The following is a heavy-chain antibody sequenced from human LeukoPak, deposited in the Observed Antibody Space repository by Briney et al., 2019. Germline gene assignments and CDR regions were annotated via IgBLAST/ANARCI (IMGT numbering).Heavy chain of an antibody. J-gene: IGHJ4*02. Sequence: GGSLRLSCAASGFIFSSHGMHWVRQAPGKGLEWVAVISYDGFNKYYGDSVKGRFTISRDNSKNTLYLQMNSLRAEDTALYYCAKEFGGHYFDYWGQGTLVTVSS. CDR2: ISYDGFNK. V-gene: IGHV3-30*18. CDR1: GFIFSSHG. CDR3: AKEFGGHYFDY. D-gene: IGHD3-10*01.